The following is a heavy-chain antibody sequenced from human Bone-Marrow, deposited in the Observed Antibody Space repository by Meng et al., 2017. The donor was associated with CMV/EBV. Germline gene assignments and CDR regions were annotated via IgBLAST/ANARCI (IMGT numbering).Heavy chain of an antibody. D-gene: IGHD2-2*01. Sequence: GGSLRLSCAASGFNFSSYAMSWVRKAPGQGLEWVSGISGSGDSTYYADSVKGRFTISRDNSKNTLYLQMSSLSAEDTAVYSCAKVGFQLLSFEYWGQGTLVTVSS. CDR2: ISGSGDST. J-gene: IGHJ4*02. V-gene: IGHV3-23*01. CDR1: GFNFSSYA. CDR3: AKVGFQLLSFEY.